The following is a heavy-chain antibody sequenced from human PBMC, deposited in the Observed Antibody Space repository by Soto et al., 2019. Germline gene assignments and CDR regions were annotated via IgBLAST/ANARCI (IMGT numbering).Heavy chain of an antibody. V-gene: IGHV4-59*01. CDR1: GGSISSYY. CDR3: ARRSGSYYKYWFDP. D-gene: IGHD1-26*01. Sequence: SETLSLTCTVSGGSISSYYWSWIRQPPGKGLEWIGYIYYSGSTNYNPSLKSRVTISVDTSKNQFSLKLSSVTAADTAVYYCARRSGSYYKYWFDPWGQGTLVTVSS. CDR2: IYYSGST. J-gene: IGHJ5*02.